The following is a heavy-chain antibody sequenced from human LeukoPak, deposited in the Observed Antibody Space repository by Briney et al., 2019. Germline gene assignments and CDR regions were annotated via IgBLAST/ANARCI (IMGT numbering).Heavy chain of an antibody. CDR1: GGSISSYY. CDR2: TYYSGST. J-gene: IGHJ5*02. CDR3: ARAQGKFDP. V-gene: IGHV4-59*01. Sequence: PSETLSLTCTVSGGSISSYYWSWIRQPPGKGLEWIGYTYYSGSTNYNPSLKSRVTISVDTSKNQFSLKLSSVTAADTAVYYCARAQGKFDPLGQGTLVTVSS.